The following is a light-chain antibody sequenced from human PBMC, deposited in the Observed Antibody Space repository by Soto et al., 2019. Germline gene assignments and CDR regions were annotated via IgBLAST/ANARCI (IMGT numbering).Light chain of an antibody. Sequence: DTQINQSPSSLSASVGDRVTITCQASQDISNHLNWYQQKPGKAPRLLIYDASNLETGVPSRFSGSGSGTDFTVTISSLQPEDIATYYCQQYDSFPITFGQGTRLEIK. J-gene: IGKJ5*01. CDR3: QQYDSFPIT. CDR2: DAS. CDR1: QDISNH. V-gene: IGKV1-33*01.